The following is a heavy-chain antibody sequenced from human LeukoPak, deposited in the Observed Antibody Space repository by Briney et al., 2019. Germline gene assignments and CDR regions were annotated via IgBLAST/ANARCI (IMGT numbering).Heavy chain of an antibody. Sequence: PGGSLRLSCAASGFTFSSYGMSWVRQAPGKGLEWVSAISGSGGSTYYADSVKGRFTISRDNSKNTLYLQMNSLRAEDTAVYYCARDGLYYDSSGLDYWGQGTLVTVSS. V-gene: IGHV3-23*01. J-gene: IGHJ4*02. D-gene: IGHD3-22*01. CDR1: GFTFSSYG. CDR3: ARDGLYYDSSGLDY. CDR2: ISGSGGST.